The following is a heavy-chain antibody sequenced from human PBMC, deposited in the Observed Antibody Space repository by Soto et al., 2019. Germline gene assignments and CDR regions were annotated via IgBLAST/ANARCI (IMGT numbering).Heavy chain of an antibody. Sequence: SVKVSCKASGGTFSSYAISWVRQAPGQGLEWMGGIIPIFGTANYAQKFQGRVTITADESTSTAYMELSSLRSEDTAVYYCARDRKYYDILTGSPHHYYYYGMDVWGQGTTVTVSS. D-gene: IGHD3-9*01. CDR3: ARDRKYYDILTGSPHHYYYYGMDV. CDR1: GGTFSSYA. V-gene: IGHV1-69*13. J-gene: IGHJ6*02. CDR2: IIPIFGTA.